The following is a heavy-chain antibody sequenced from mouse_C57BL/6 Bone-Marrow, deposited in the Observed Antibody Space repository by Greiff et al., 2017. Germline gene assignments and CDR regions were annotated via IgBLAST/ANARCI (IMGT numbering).Heavy chain of an antibody. Sequence: VHVKQSGAELVRPWASVKLSCTASGFNIKDDYMHWVKQRPEQGLEWIGWIDPENGDAEYASKFQGKATITVDTCSNTAYLQLSSLTSEDTAVYYCTRIAYWGQGTLVTVSA. V-gene: IGHV14-4*01. CDR1: GFNIKDDY. CDR2: IDPENGDA. J-gene: IGHJ3*01. CDR3: TRIAY.